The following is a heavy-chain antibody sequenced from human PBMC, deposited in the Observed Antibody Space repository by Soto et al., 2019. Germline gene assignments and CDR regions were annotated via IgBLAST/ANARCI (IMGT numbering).Heavy chain of an antibody. Sequence: GGSLRLSCATSGFTFNTYGMHWVRQAPGKGLEWVAIIWYDGSNKYYADSVKGRFTISRDNSKNTLSLQMNSLRAEDTALYYCARSDCTGAYCYSWPFNYGVDVWGQGTPVTVLL. CDR3: ARSDCTGAYCYSWPFNYGVDV. CDR1: GFTFNTYG. V-gene: IGHV3-33*08. CDR2: IWYDGSNK. D-gene: IGHD2-21*02. J-gene: IGHJ6*02.